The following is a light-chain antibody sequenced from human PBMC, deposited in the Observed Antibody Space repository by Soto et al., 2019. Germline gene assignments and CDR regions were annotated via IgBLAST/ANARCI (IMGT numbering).Light chain of an antibody. V-gene: IGLV1-47*01. CDR2: RSN. J-gene: IGLJ3*02. CDR1: RSNIGSNY. Sequence: QLVLTQPPSASGTPGQRVSISCSGSRSNIGSNYVFWYQQLPGTAPKLLTYRSNQRPSGVPDRFSGSKSGTSASLAISGLRSEDEADYYCAAWDDSLSGWLFGGGTKLTVL. CDR3: AAWDDSLSGWL.